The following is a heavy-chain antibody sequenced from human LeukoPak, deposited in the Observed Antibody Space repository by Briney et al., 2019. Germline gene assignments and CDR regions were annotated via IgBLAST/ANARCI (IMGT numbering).Heavy chain of an antibody. J-gene: IGHJ4*02. CDR3: ARDDVVYGSGGGAEYYFDY. CDR1: GGSISSGDYY. Sequence: SQTLSLTCTVSGGSISSGDYYWSWIRQPPGKGLEWIGYIYYSGSTYYNPSLKSRGSISVDKSKHQFSLKLSSVTAADTAVYYCARDDVVYGSGGGAEYYFDYWGQGTLVTVSS. D-gene: IGHD3-10*01. V-gene: IGHV4-30-4*08. CDR2: IYYSGST.